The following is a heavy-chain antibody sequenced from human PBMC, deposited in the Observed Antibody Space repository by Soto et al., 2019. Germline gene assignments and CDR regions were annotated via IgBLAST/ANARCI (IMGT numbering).Heavy chain of an antibody. J-gene: IGHJ4*02. CDR3: ARDQRIVGATSPEH. CDR1: GFTFSSYA. CDR2: ISYDGSNK. Sequence: QVQLVESGGGVVQPGRSLRLSCAASGFTFSSYAMHWVRQAPGKGLEWVAVISYDGSNKYYADSVKGRFTISRDNSKNTLYLQMNSLRAEDTAGYYCARDQRIVGATSPEHWGQGTLVTVSS. D-gene: IGHD1-26*01. V-gene: IGHV3-30-3*01.